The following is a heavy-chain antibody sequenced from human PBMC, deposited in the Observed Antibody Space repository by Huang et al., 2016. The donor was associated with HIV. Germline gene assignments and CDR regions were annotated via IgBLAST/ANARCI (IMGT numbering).Heavy chain of an antibody. V-gene: IGHV4-34*01. J-gene: IGHJ2*01. CDR3: ARSGTMITRDFDL. D-gene: IGHD1-26*01. CDR1: GGSFSGYY. CDR2: INRSGGT. Sequence: VQLQQWGAGLLKPSETLSLTCAVYGGSFSGYYWSWIRQPPGKGLEWIAEINRSGGTYYNPSLKSRVTISVDSSKNQFSLSLRSVTAADTAVYYCARSGTMITRDFDLWGRGTLVTVSS.